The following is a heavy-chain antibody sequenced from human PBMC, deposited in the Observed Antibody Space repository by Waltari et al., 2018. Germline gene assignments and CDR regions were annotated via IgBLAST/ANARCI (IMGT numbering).Heavy chain of an antibody. CDR2: IKYDGSAT. V-gene: IGHV3-7*03. D-gene: IGHD2-2*01. Sequence: EVQLTESGGGLVQPGGALRLDCAASGFSFSAYGMTWVRQAPGKGLEWVANIKYDGSATYHADSVNGRFSISRDNAKNSLYLQMNSVSAEDTAIYYCARGSPGYVRVWDSWGQGTMVTVSS. J-gene: IGHJ4*02. CDR3: ARGSPGYVRVWDS. CDR1: GFSFSAYG.